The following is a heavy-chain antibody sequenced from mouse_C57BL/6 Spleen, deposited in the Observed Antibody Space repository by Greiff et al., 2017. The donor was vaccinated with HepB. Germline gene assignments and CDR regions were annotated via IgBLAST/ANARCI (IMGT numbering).Heavy chain of an antibody. V-gene: IGHV1-80*01. D-gene: IGHD2-5*01. J-gene: IGHJ2*01. CDR3: ARSTYYSNYDY. CDR2: IYPGDGDT. CDR1: GYAFSSYW. Sequence: QVHLKQSGAELVKPGASVKISCKASGYAFSSYWMNWVKQRPGKGLEWIGQIYPGDGDTNYNGKFKGKATLTADKSSSTAYMQLSSLTSEDSAVYFCARSTYYSNYDYWGQGTTLTVSS.